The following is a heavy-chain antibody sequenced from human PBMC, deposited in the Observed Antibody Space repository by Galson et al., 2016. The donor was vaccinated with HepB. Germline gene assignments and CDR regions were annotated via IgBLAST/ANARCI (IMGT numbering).Heavy chain of an antibody. CDR1: GFTFSSNS. D-gene: IGHD3-10*01. V-gene: IGHV3-21*01. CDR3: ARSPSGFTFGKIDY. Sequence: SLRLSCAASGFTFSSNSMNWVRQAPGKGLEWVSSISTSGSYIYYADSVRGRFTISRDNARNSLYLQMNSLRAEDTAVYYCARSPSGFTFGKIDYWGQGSLVTVSS. J-gene: IGHJ4*02. CDR2: ISTSGSYI.